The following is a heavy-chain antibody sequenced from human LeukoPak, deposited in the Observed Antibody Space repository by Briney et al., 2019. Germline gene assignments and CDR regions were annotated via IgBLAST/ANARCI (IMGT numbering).Heavy chain of an antibody. D-gene: IGHD3-22*01. J-gene: IGHJ4*02. CDR3: AREGSDSSGYYPRAFDY. V-gene: IGHV3-33*01. CDR1: GFTFSSYG. CDR2: IWYDGSNK. Sequence: GGSLRLSCAASGFTFSSYGLHWVRQAPGKGLEWVAVIWYDGSNKYYADSVKGRFTISRDSSKNTLYLQMNSLRAEDTAVYYCAREGSDSSGYYPRAFDYWGQGTLVTVSS.